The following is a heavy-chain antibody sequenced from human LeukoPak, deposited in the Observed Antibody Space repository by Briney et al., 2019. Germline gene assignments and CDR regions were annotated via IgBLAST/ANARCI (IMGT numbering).Heavy chain of an antibody. J-gene: IGHJ6*02. Sequence: SETLSLTCTVSDGSIRSSTDYWGWIRQSPGKGLEWIGSLYFRGITYYNPSLKSRVTISVDRSKNQFSLKLSSVTAADTAVCYCARRLGNDYYYYGMDVWGQGTTVTVSS. D-gene: IGHD3-9*01. CDR2: LYFRGIT. CDR1: DGSIRSSTDY. V-gene: IGHV4-39*07. CDR3: ARRLGNDYYYYGMDV.